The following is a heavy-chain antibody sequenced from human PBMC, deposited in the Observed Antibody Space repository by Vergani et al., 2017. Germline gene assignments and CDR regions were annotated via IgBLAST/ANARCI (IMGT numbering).Heavy chain of an antibody. CDR2: INPSGGST. CDR1: GYTFTSYY. Sequence: QVQLVQSGAEVKKPGASVKVSCKASGYTFTSYYMHWVRQAPGQGLEWMGIINPSGGSTSYAQKFQGRVTMTRDTSTSTVYMELSSLRSEDTAVYYCAREATGIAAAGPYYYYGMDVWGQGP. CDR3: AREATGIAAAGPYYYYGMDV. J-gene: IGHJ6*02. D-gene: IGHD6-13*01. V-gene: IGHV1-46*01.